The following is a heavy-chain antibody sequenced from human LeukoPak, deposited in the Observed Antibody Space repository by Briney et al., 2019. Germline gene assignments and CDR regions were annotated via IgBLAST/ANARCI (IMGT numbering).Heavy chain of an antibody. D-gene: IGHD2-2*01. CDR1: GYTFTSYG. CDR2: ISAYNGNT. V-gene: IGHV1-18*01. J-gene: IGHJ5*02. CDR3: AREEGYCSSTSCSAFDP. Sequence: ASVKVSCKASGYTFTSYGISWVRQAPGQGLEWMGWISAYNGNTNYAQKLQGRVTMTTDTSTSTAYMELRSLRSDDTAVYYCAREEGYCSSTSCSAFDPWGQGTLVTVSS.